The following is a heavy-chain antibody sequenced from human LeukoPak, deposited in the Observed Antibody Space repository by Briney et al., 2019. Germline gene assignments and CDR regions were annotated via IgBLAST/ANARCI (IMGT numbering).Heavy chain of an antibody. CDR3: TTGGGYSGYDLDN. V-gene: IGHV3-15*01. CDR2: IKSKTDGGTI. CDR1: GFTFTNAW. D-gene: IGHD5-12*01. J-gene: IGHJ4*02. Sequence: GGSLRLSCAASGFTFTNAWMSWVRQAPGKGLEWVGHIKSKTDGGTINYAAPVKGRFTISRDDSKNTLYLQMNSLKTEDTAVYYCTTGGGYSGYDLDNWGQGTLVTVSS.